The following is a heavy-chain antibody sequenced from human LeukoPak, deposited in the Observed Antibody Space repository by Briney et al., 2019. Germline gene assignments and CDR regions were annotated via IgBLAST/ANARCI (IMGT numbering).Heavy chain of an antibody. CDR3: ARVESNGSGSYIEY. CDR1: GGSFSGYY. D-gene: IGHD3-10*01. J-gene: IGHJ4*02. V-gene: IGHV4-34*01. Sequence: SETLSLTCAVYGGSFSGYYWSWIRQPPGKGLEWIGEINHSGSTSYNPSLKSRVTISVDTSKNQFSLKLSSVTAADTAVYYCARVESNGSGSYIEYWGQGTLVTVSP. CDR2: INHSGST.